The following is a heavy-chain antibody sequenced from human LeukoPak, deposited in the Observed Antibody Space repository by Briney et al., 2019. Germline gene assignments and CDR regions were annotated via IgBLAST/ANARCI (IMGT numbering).Heavy chain of an antibody. CDR1: GYTFTGYY. D-gene: IGHD2-21*02. V-gene: IGHV1-2*02. J-gene: IGHJ5*02. CDR2: INPNSGGT. CDR3: ARDSLRAPENKTWAGRVTENWFDP. Sequence: ASVKVSCKASGYTFTGYYMHWVRQAPGQGLEWMGWINPNSGGTNYAQKFQGRVTTTRDTSISTAYMELSRLRSDDTAVYYCARDSLRAPENKTWAGRVTENWFDPWGQGTLVTVSS.